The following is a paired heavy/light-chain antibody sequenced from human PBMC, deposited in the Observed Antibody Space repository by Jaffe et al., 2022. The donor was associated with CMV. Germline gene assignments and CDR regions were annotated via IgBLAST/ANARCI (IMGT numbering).Heavy chain of an antibody. Sequence: EVHLLESGGGLVQPGGSLRLSCAASGFIFSRYAMTWVRQAPGKGLEWVSGVSGTGGSTWYADSVKGRFTISRDSSRNTLYLQMNSLRAEDTAVYYCAKDLSAGGASQNWGQGTLVTVSS. CDR1: GFIFSRYA. V-gene: IGHV3-23*01. CDR3: AKDLSAGGASQN. J-gene: IGHJ4*02. CDR2: VSGTGGST. D-gene: IGHD3-16*01.
Light chain of an antibody. Sequence: IQLTQSPSSLSASVGDRVTITCRASQDITNFLAWYQQKPGKAPKLLIYAASALQSGVPSRFSGSGSGTDFTLTISSLQPDDFAAYFCQQLDSFPLTFGGGTKVEI. CDR3: QQLDSFPLT. J-gene: IGKJ4*01. CDR2: AAS. CDR1: QDITNF. V-gene: IGKV1-9*01.